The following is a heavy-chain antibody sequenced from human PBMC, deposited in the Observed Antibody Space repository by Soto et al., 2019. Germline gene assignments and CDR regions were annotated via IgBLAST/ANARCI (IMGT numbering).Heavy chain of an antibody. D-gene: IGHD5-12*01. CDR3: ARALGYSGYAGMDV. Sequence: ASVKVSCKASGYTFTIYGIKWVRQAPGQGLEWMGWISPDNGNTNYAQKLQGRVTMTTDTSTSTAYMELRSLRSDDTAVYYCARALGYSGYAGMDVWGQGTTVTVSS. V-gene: IGHV1-18*01. CDR2: ISPDNGNT. J-gene: IGHJ6*02. CDR1: GYTFTIYG.